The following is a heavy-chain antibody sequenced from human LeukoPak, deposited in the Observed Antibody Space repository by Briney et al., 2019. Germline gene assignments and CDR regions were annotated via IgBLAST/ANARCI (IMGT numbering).Heavy chain of an antibody. J-gene: IGHJ4*02. D-gene: IGHD5-18*01. V-gene: IGHV3-23*01. Sequence: GGSLRLSCAASGFTFSSYAMSWVRQAPGKGLEWVSGISGSGYYADSVKGRFTISRDNSKNTLYLQMNNLRAEDTAVYCCAKDPRDHSYGWSWRYFEYWGQGTLVTVSS. CDR1: GFTFSSYA. CDR2: ISGSG. CDR3: AKDPRDHSYGWSWRYFEY.